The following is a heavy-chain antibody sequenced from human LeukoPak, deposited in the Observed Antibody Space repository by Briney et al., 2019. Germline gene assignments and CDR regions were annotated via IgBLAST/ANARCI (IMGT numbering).Heavy chain of an antibody. CDR2: IYHSGST. J-gene: IGHJ4*02. D-gene: IGHD3-22*01. V-gene: IGHV4-4*02. Sequence: PSGTLSLTCAVSGGSISSSNWWSWVRQPPGKGLEWIGEIYHSGSTNYNPSLKSRVTISVDKSKNQFSLKLSSVTAADTAVYYCARVSDYYDSSGPRGYWGQGTLVTVSS. CDR3: ARVSDYYDSSGPRGY. CDR1: GGSISSSNW.